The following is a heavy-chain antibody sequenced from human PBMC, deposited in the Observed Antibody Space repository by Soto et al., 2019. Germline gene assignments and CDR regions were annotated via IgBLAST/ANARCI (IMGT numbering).Heavy chain of an antibody. CDR2: IAYDGNEK. J-gene: IGHJ6*02. CDR3: EKDVGDYDAYYYGVDV. Sequence: QVQLVESGGGVVQPGTSLRLSCAASGFTFKTHAMHWVRQAPGKGLEWMAVIAYDGNEKFYADSVKGRFAISRDNSKNALYLQINTRRKETAGEYYWEKDVGDYDAYYYGVDVWGQGTTVTVSS. CDR1: GFTFKTHA. D-gene: IGHD1-26*01. V-gene: IGHV3-30*18.